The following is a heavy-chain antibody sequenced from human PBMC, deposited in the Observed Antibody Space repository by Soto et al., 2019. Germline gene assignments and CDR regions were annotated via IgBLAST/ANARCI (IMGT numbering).Heavy chain of an antibody. V-gene: IGHV1-3*01. CDR2: INAGNGNT. CDR1: GYTFTSYA. CDR3: ARGVPYYYDSSGYVDAFDI. Sequence: ASVKVSCKASGYTFTSYAMHWVRQAPGQRLEWMGWINAGNGNTKYSQKFQGRVTITTDKSTSTAYMELSSLRSEDTAVYYCARGVPYYYDSSGYVDAFDIWGQGTMVTV. D-gene: IGHD3-22*01. J-gene: IGHJ3*02.